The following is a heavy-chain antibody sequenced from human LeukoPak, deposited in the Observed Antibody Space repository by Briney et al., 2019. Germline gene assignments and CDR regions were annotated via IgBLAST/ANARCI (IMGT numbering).Heavy chain of an antibody. CDR1: GGSISSSSYS. J-gene: IGHJ4*01. CDR2: VYYSGST. Sequence: SETLSLTCTVSGGSISSSSYSWGWIRQPPGKGLEWIGSVYYSGSTYYNPSLKSRVTISVDTSKNQFSLKLSSVTAADTAVYYCARKGSSYYFDYWGQGTLVTVSS. CDR3: ARKGSSYYFDY. V-gene: IGHV4-39*07.